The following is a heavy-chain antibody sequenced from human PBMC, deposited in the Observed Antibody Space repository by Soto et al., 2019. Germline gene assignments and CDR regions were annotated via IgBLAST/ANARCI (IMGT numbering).Heavy chain of an antibody. J-gene: IGHJ4*02. Sequence: SETLSLTCTVSGGSISSYYWSWIRQPPGKGLEWIGYIYYSGSTNYNPSLKSRVTISVDTSKNQFSLKLSSVTAADTAVYYCAREGHSGLYSLWGQGTLVTVAS. CDR2: IYYSGST. V-gene: IGHV4-59*01. CDR3: AREGHSGLYSL. D-gene: IGHD6-19*01. CDR1: GGSISSYY.